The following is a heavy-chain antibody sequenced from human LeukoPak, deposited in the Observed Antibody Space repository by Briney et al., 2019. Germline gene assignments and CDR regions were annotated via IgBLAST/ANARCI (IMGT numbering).Heavy chain of an antibody. CDR1: DDSITMYY. CDR2: VDHTGST. CDR3: ARGRVSSSTWYSTYYYYFYLDV. Sequence: SETLSLTCSVSDDSITMYYWTWIRQPPGKGLEWIGYVDHTGSTNFNPSLNGRVSISRDTTKNLFSLRLWSVTAADTAVYFCARGRVSSSTWYSTYYYYFYLDVWGKGTTVTVSS. J-gene: IGHJ6*03. V-gene: IGHV4-59*01. D-gene: IGHD1-1*01.